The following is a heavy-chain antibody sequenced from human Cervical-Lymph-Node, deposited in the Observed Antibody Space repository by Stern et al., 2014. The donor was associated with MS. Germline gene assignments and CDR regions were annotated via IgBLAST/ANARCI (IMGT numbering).Heavy chain of an antibody. J-gene: IGHJ4*02. CDR1: GFTFSHYG. CDR3: AKEGCSGGTCYGLDS. V-gene: IGHV3-30*18. CDR2: PSYDASDE. Sequence: VQLGESGGGVVQPGRSLRLSWEASGFTFSHYGMHWVRQAPGKGLEWVAVPSYDASDEYYVDSVKGRFTSSRDNSKNTLYLQMNSLRAEDTAVYYCAKEGCSGGTCYGLDSWGQGALVTVSS. D-gene: IGHD2-15*01.